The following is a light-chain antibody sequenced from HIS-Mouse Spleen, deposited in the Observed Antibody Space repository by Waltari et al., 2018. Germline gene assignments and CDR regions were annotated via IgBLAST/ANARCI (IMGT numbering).Light chain of an antibody. V-gene: IGLV3-19*01. CDR2: GKN. CDR3: NSRDSSGNHVV. CDR1: SLRSYY. Sequence: SSELTQDPAVSVALGQTVRITCQGDSLRSYYASWYQQKPGQAPVLVTYGKNNRPSGIPGRFSGSSSGNTAALTITGAQAEDEADYYCNSRDSSGNHVVFGGGTKLTVL. J-gene: IGLJ2*01.